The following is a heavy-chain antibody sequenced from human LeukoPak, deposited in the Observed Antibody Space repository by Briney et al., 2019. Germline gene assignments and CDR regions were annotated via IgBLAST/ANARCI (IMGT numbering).Heavy chain of an antibody. CDR3: AREQNSPYDFWSGYYYYYGMDV. Sequence: ASVKVSSKASGYTFTSYAMHWVRQAAGQRLEWMGWINACNGNTKYSQKFQGRVTITRDTSASTAYMELSSLRYEDTAVYYCAREQNSPYDFWSGYYYYYGMDVWGQGTTVTVSS. CDR1: GYTFTSYA. J-gene: IGHJ6*02. CDR2: INACNGNT. V-gene: IGHV1-3*01. D-gene: IGHD3-3*01.